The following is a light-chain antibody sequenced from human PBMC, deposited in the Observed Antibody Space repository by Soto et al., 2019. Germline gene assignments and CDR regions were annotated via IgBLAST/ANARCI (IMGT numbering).Light chain of an antibody. CDR2: SAV. Sequence: DIQVTQSPSSLSASVGDRVTITCRTSQNIRQDLSWYQQKQGSPPKLLIHSAVFLQSGVPSRFTGSGSGTDFPLTISSLQAYDFAMYFCQQTFRTPPFTFGPGTKVDIK. J-gene: IGKJ3*01. V-gene: IGKV1-39*01. CDR3: QQTFRTPPFT. CDR1: QNIRQD.